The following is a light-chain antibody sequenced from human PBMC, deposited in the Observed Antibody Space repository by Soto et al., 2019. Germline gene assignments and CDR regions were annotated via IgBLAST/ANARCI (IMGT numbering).Light chain of an antibody. J-gene: IGKJ5*01. V-gene: IGKV1-12*01. Sequence: DMQLTQSRSTLYASVGDTVTVTCRASQSVSGWLAWYQQKPGKAPKLLIYAASSLQSGVPSRFSGSGSGTDFTLTISSLQPEDFATYYCQQANSFLITFGHGTRLEIK. CDR3: QQANSFLIT. CDR1: QSVSGW. CDR2: AAS.